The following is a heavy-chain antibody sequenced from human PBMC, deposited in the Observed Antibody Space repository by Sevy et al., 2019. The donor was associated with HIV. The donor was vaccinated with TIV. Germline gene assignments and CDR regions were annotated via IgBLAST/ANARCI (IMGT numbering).Heavy chain of an antibody. CDR1: GFTFSSYW. D-gene: IGHD6-13*01. CDR2: INSDGSST. J-gene: IGHJ5*02. Sequence: GESLKISCAASGFTFSSYWMHWVRQAPGKGLVWVSRINSDGSSTSYADSVKGRFTISRDNAKNTLYLQMNSLRAEDTAVYYCARDGIGAAAGTGDNWFDPWGQGTLVTVSS. CDR3: ARDGIGAAAGTGDNWFDP. V-gene: IGHV3-74*01.